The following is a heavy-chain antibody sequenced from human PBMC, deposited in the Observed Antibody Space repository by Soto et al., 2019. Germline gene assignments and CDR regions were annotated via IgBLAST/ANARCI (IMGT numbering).Heavy chain of an antibody. CDR1: EFAFNTYW. J-gene: IGHJ6*02. V-gene: IGHV3-74*01. CDR3: ARDKAYGLDV. Sequence: EVQLVESGGGLVQPGGSLRLSCAASEFAFNTYWMHWVRQVPGKGLEWVSRINGDGITRTYADSVKGRFTISRDNAENCLYLQMNSLRAEDTAVYYCARDKAYGLDVWGQGTTVTVSS. CDR2: INGDGITR.